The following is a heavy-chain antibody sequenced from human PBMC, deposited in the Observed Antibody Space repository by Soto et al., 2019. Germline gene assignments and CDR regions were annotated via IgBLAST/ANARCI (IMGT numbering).Heavy chain of an antibody. Sequence: GGSLRLSCAASGFTFSSYAMSWVRQAPGKGLEWVSAISGSGGSTYYADSVKGRFTISRDNSKNTLYLQMNSLRAEDTAVYYCAKGGDYYYYYYMDVWGKGTTVTVSS. CDR3: AKGGDYYYYYYMDV. CDR2: ISGSGGST. D-gene: IGHD4-17*01. J-gene: IGHJ6*03. V-gene: IGHV3-23*01. CDR1: GFTFSSYA.